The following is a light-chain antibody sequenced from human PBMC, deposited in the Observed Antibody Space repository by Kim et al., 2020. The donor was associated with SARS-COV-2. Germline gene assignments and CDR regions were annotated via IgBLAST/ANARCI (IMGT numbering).Light chain of an antibody. CDR1: NIGSKS. CDR2: NDS. CDR3: QVWDSSSDHVV. J-gene: IGLJ2*01. V-gene: IGLV3-21*04. Sequence: VSVVPGKTARITCGGNNIGSKSVHWYQQKPGQAPVLVIYNDSDRPSGIPERFSGSNSGNTATLTISRVEAGDEADYYCQVWDSSSDHVVFGGGTQLTVL.